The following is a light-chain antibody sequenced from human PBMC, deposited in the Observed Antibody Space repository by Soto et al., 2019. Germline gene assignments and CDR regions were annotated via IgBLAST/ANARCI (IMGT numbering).Light chain of an antibody. CDR2: KAS. J-gene: IGKJ4*01. CDR1: QTISSW. Sequence: DNKTTQSLATLSGSVGDRVTIPCRASQTISSWLAWYQQKPGKAPKLLIYKASTLKSGVPLRFSGSGSGTDFSLTISSLQPEDFATYYCKRYKCCPLTFDGGTKVDFK. CDR3: KRYKCCPLT. V-gene: IGKV1-5*03.